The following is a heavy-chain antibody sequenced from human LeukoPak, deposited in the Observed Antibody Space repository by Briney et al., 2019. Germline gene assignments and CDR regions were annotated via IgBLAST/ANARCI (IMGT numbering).Heavy chain of an antibody. CDR2: IIPIFGTA. Sequence: VKVSCKASGDTFSSYAISWVRQAPGQGLEWMGGIIPIFGTANYAQKFQGRVTITADESTSTAYMELSSLRSEDTAVYYCARETPDSSGYYSSYFQHWGQGTLVTVSS. CDR3: ARETPDSSGYYSSYFQH. CDR1: GDTFSSYA. J-gene: IGHJ1*01. V-gene: IGHV1-69*01. D-gene: IGHD3-22*01.